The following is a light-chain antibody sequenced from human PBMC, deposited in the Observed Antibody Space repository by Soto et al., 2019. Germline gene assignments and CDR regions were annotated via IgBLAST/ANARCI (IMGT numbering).Light chain of an antibody. Sequence: QLVLTQPPSVSGAPGQRVTISCTGSSSNIGAGYHVHWYRQLPGAAPKLLISGNNNRPSGVPGRFSASKSGTSASLAITGLQAEDEADYYCQSFDSSLSGYVFGTGTKLTVL. CDR3: QSFDSSLSGYV. CDR1: SSNIGAGYH. V-gene: IGLV1-40*01. CDR2: GNN. J-gene: IGLJ1*01.